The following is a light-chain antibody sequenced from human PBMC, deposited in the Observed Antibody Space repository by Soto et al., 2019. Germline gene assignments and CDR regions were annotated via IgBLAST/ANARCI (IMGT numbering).Light chain of an antibody. CDR1: SSDVGGYDY. J-gene: IGLJ1*01. CDR3: SSYTGGNPSDV. V-gene: IGLV2-8*01. CDR2: EVT. Sequence: QSVLAQPPSASESPGQSVTISCTGTSSDVGGYDYVSWYQQHPGKAPKLMIYEVTIRPSGVSDRFSGSKSGNTASLTVSVLQAEDEADYYCSSYTGGNPSDVFGTGTKVTVL.